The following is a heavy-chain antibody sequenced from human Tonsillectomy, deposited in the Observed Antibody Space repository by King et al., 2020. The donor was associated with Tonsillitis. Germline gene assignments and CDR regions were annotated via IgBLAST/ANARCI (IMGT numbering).Heavy chain of an antibody. CDR2: INPNSGGT. D-gene: IGHD7-27*01. J-gene: IGHJ6*03. CDR1: GYTFTGYY. CDR3: ATLTAADPYYYYYYMDV. V-gene: IGHV1-2*02. Sequence: QLVQSGGEVKKPGASVKVSCKASGYTFTGYYMHWVRQAPGQGLEWMGWINPNSGGTNSAQKFQGRVTMTRDTSISTAYMELSRLTSDDTAVYYCATLTAADPYYYYYYMDVWGKGTTVTVSS.